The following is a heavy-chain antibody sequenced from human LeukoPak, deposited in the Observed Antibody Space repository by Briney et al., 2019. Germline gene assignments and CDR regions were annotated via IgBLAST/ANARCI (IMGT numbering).Heavy chain of an antibody. CDR3: ARARYYYGSGIGYFDY. Sequence: GASVKVSCKASGYTFTSYGTSWVRQAPGQGLEWMGWISAYNGNTNYAQKLQGRVTMTTDTSTSTAYMELRSLRSDDTGVYYCARARYYYGSGIGYFDYWGQGTLVTVSS. D-gene: IGHD3-10*01. CDR1: GYTFTSYG. CDR2: ISAYNGNT. V-gene: IGHV1-18*01. J-gene: IGHJ4*02.